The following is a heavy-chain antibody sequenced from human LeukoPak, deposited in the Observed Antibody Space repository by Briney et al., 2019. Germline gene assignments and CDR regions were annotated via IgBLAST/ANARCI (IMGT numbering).Heavy chain of an antibody. CDR2: ISWNSGSI. CDR3: ARTSQGYSSSWNFDY. V-gene: IGHV3-9*03. J-gene: IGHJ4*02. CDR1: WFTFYDYA. Sequence: GGFLRLSCAASWFTFYDYAMHWVRQAPGKGLGWVSSISWNSGSIGYADSVKGRFTISRDNAKNSLYLQMNSLRAEDMALYYCARTSQGYSSSWNFDYWGQGPLVTVSS. D-gene: IGHD6-13*01.